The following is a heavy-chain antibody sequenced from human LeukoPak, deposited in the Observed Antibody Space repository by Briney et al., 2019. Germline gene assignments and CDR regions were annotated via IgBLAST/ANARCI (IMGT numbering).Heavy chain of an antibody. V-gene: IGHV3-30*18. CDR1: GFTFSSYG. Sequence: PGRSLRLSCAASGFTFSSYGMHWVRQAPGKGLEWVAVISYDGSNKYYADSVKGRFTISRDNSKNTLYLQMNSLRAEDTAVYYCAKDLGYVVVTKFDSWGQGTLVTVSS. CDR2: ISYDGSNK. D-gene: IGHD2-15*01. CDR3: AKDLGYVVVTKFDS. J-gene: IGHJ4*02.